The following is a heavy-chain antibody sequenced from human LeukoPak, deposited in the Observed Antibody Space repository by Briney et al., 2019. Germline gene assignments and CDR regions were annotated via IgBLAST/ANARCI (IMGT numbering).Heavy chain of an antibody. D-gene: IGHD6-19*01. V-gene: IGHV3-23*01. J-gene: IGHJ6*03. CDR2: ISGTGDRT. CDR1: QFSFSNNW. CDR3: ASDSSIAAVAGSLGNYYYNYYMDV. Sequence: GGSLRLSCVASQFSFSNNWMSWVRQAPGKGLEWVSAISGTGDRTYYADSVKGRFTISRDTSKNTLYLQMNSLRAEDTAVYYCASDSSIAAVAGSLGNYYYNYYMDVWGKGTTVTVSS.